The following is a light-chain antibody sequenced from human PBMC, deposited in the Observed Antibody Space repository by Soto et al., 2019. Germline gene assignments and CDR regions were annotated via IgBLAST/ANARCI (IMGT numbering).Light chain of an antibody. CDR3: QQYYSTPPYT. J-gene: IGKJ2*01. CDR1: QSVLYSSNNKNY. V-gene: IGKV4-1*01. CDR2: WAS. Sequence: DIVMTQSPDSLAVSLGERATINCKSSQSVLYSSNNKNYLAWYQQKPGQPPKLLIYWASTRESGVPDRFSGSVSGTDFTLTISSLQAEDVAVYYCQQYYSTPPYTFVQGTKLEIK.